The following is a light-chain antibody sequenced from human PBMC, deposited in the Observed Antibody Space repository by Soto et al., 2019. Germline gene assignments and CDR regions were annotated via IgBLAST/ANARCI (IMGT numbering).Light chain of an antibody. Sequence: QSALTQPPSASGSPGQSVTISCTGTSSDVGGYNFVSWYQQHPGKAPKLMIYEVSERPSGVPDRFSGSKSGNTASLTVSGVQTEDAADYYCSSYAGSNIVVFGGGTKLTVL. V-gene: IGLV2-8*01. CDR1: SSDVGGYNF. CDR2: EVS. CDR3: SSYAGSNIVV. J-gene: IGLJ2*01.